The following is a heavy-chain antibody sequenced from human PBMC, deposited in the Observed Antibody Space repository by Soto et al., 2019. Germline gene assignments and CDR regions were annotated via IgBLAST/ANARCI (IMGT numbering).Heavy chain of an antibody. J-gene: IGHJ6*02. V-gene: IGHV4-34*01. D-gene: IGHD6-19*01. CDR1: GGSFSGYY. CDR2: INHSGST. Sequence: SETLSLTCAVYGGSFSGYYWSWIRQPPGKGLEWIGEINHSGSTNYNPSLKSRVTISLDMSKNQFSLKLSSVTAADTAVYYCAKGPPWNTSGWYVLDYYSYGMDVWGQGTTVTVSS. CDR3: AKGPPWNTSGWYVLDYYSYGMDV.